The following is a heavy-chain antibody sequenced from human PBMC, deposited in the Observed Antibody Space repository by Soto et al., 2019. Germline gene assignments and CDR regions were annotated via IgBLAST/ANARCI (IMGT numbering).Heavy chain of an antibody. D-gene: IGHD3-10*01. CDR2: VDVGGGST. CDR1: GFTFSTHA. J-gene: IGHJ3*02. Sequence: EVQLLESGGGLVQPGGSLRLSCAASGFTFSTHAMIWVRQAPGKGLNWVSTVDVGGGSTYYTDSVKGRFTVSRDNSKNTVYLQLNTLRAEDTALYFCARDRGPAGGGACDIWGQGTMVTVSS. CDR3: ARDRGPAGGGACDI. V-gene: IGHV3-23*01.